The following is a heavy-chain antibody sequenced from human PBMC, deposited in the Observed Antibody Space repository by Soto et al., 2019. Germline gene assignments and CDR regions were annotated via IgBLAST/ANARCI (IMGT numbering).Heavy chain of an antibody. J-gene: IGHJ4*01. D-gene: IGHD3-10*01. CDR2: VSYDGGKK. CDR3: ARDKGLLFACNFDS. Sequence: QVQLVESGGGVVQPRRSLRLSCAASGFIFTSYIVHWVRQAPGKGLEWVASVSYDGGKKHYADSVKGRFSISRDNSKNTVYLQMNSMRTEDTAVYYCARDKGLLFACNFDSWGQGTLVTVSS. CDR1: GFIFTSYI. V-gene: IGHV3-30*01.